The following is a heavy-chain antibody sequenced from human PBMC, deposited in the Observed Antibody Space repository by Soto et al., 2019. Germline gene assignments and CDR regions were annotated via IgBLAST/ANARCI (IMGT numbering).Heavy chain of an antibody. D-gene: IGHD4-17*01. CDR3: TRRTKGMTIDY. Sequence: EVQLVESGGDLVQPGGSLRLSCVASGFSFSNYDMHWVRQAPGKGLDWVAAIGTSGDTYYPESVKGRFTISREDAKNSLYLQMNSLGDGDTAMYYCTRRTKGMTIDYWGQGTLVTVSS. CDR1: GFSFSNYD. V-gene: IGHV3-13*01. J-gene: IGHJ4*02. CDR2: IGTSGDT.